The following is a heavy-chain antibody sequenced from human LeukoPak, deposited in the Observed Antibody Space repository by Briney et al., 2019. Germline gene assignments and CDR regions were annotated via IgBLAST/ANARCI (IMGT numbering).Heavy chain of an antibody. J-gene: IGHJ4*02. Sequence: HSGGSLRLSCAAPGFTFSSYSMNWVRQAPGKGLECLSYISSSSSTIYYADSVKGRFTISRDNAKNSLYLQMNSLRAEDTAVYYCASPVYSGSYPPDYWGQGTLVTVSS. CDR3: ASPVYSGSYPPDY. V-gene: IGHV3-48*01. CDR2: ISSSSSTI. D-gene: IGHD1-26*01. CDR1: GFTFSSYS.